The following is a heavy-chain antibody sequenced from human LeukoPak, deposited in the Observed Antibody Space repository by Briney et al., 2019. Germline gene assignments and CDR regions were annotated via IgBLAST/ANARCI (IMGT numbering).Heavy chain of an antibody. CDR1: GFTFSSNY. V-gene: IGHV3-53*01. D-gene: IGHD5-24*01. Sequence: GGSLRLSCAASGFTFSSNYMNWVRQAPGKGLEWVSVIYGGGNIYYADSVKGRFTISRDNSKNTLYLQMNSLRAEDTAVYYCARGAGYNYPYYFDYWGQGTLVTVSS. CDR2: IYGGGNI. J-gene: IGHJ4*02. CDR3: ARGAGYNYPYYFDY.